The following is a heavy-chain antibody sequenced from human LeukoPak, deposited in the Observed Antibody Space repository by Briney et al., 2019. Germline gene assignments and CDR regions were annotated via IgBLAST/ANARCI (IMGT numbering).Heavy chain of an antibody. D-gene: IGHD2-8*02. CDR2: INPNSGGT. CDR3: ARVRGYPGRGYFDY. J-gene: IGHJ4*02. Sequence: ASVKVSCKASGYTFTGYYMHWVRQAPGQGLEWMGWINPNSGGTNYAQKFQGRVTMTRDTSINTAYMELSRLRSDDTAVYYCARVRGYPGRGYFDYWGQGTLVTVSS. V-gene: IGHV1-2*02. CDR1: GYTFTGYY.